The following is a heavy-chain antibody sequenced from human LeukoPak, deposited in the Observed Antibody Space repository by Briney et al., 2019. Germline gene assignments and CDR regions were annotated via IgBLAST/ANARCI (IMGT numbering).Heavy chain of an antibody. CDR3: ASFFCTSGLCYYLDY. V-gene: IGHV7-4-1*02. CDR1: GYTFTSNA. J-gene: IGHJ4*02. Sequence: ASVKVSCKASGYTFTSNALGWVRQAPGQGLEWMEWINTNTGNPTYAQGFTGRFVFSLDTSDNTAYLQISSLQAEDTAVYYCASFFCTSGLCYYLDYWGQGTLVTVSS. D-gene: IGHD2-8*01. CDR2: INTNTGNP.